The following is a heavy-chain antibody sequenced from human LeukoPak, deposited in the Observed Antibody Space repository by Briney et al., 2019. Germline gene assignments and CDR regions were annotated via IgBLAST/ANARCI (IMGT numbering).Heavy chain of an antibody. D-gene: IGHD4-23*01. CDR1: GFTFSSYA. J-gene: IGHJ4*02. Sequence: PGGSLRLSCAASGFTFSSYAMHWVRQAPGKGLEWVAVISYDGSNKYYADSVKGRFTISRDNSKNTLYLQMNSLRAEDTALYYCAKALYGGNTVWGQGTLVTVSS. V-gene: IGHV3-30-3*01. CDR2: ISYDGSNK. CDR3: AKALYGGNTV.